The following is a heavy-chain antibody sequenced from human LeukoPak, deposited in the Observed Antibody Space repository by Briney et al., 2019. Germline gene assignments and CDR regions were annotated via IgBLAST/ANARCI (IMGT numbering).Heavy chain of an antibody. Sequence: PSGTLSLTCAVYGGSFSGYYWSWIRQPPGKGLEWIGEINHSGSTNYNPSLKSRVTISVDTSKNQFSLKLSSVTAADTAVYYCARDSGGMDVWGQGTTVTVSS. CDR2: INHSGST. V-gene: IGHV4-34*01. CDR3: ARDSGGMDV. CDR1: GGSFSGYY. J-gene: IGHJ6*02. D-gene: IGHD7-27*01.